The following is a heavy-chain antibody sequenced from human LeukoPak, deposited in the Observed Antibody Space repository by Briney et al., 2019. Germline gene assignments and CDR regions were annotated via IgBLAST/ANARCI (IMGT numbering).Heavy chain of an antibody. CDR1: GGTFSSYA. CDR3: ASVAGSYERGYFDY. CDR2: VIPIFGTA. J-gene: IGHJ4*02. D-gene: IGHD1-26*01. V-gene: IGHV1-69*05. Sequence: SVKVSCKASGGTFSSYAISWVRQAPGQGLEWMGGVIPIFGTANYAQKFQGRVTITTDESTSTAYMELSSLRSEDTAVYYCASVAGSYERGYFDYWGQGTLVTVSS.